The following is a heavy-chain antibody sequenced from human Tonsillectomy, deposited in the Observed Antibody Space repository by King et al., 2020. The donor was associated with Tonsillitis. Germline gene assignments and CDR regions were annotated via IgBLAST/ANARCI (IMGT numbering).Heavy chain of an antibody. CDR2: IKSKTDGGTT. Sequence: VQLVESGGGLVKPGGSLRLSCAASGFTFSNAWMSWVRQAPGKGLEWVGRIKSKTDGGTTDYAAPVKGRFTISRDDSKNTLYLQMNSLKTEDTAVYYCTTRGRVATILVDYWGQGTLVTVSS. CDR1: GFTFSNAW. V-gene: IGHV3-15*01. D-gene: IGHD5-12*01. J-gene: IGHJ4*02. CDR3: TTRGRVATILVDY.